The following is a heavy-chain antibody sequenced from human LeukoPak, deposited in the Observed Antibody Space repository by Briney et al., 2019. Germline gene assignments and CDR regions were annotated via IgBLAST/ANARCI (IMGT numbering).Heavy chain of an antibody. D-gene: IGHD3-10*01. V-gene: IGHV3-30*02. J-gene: IGHJ4*02. CDR2: IRYDGSNK. CDR3: AKDRVSPSGYFDY. CDR1: GFTFSSYG. Sequence: GGSLRLSCAASGFTFSSYGMHWVRQAPGKGLEWVAFIRYDGSNKYYADSVKGRFTISRDNSKNTLYLQMNSLRAEDTAVYYCAKDRVSPSGYFDYWGQGTLVTVSS.